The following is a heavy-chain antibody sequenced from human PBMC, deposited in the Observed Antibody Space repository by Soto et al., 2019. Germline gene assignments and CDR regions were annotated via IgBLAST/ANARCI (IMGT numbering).Heavy chain of an antibody. CDR1: GGSISSSSYY. V-gene: IGHV4-39*01. CDR3: ARQRYYDSSCYYYSFFYDI. CDR2: IYYSGST. D-gene: IGHD3-22*01. J-gene: IGHJ3*02. Sequence: SETLSLTCTVSGGSISSSSYYWGWIRQPPGKGLEWIGSIYYSGSTYYNPSLKSRVTISVDTSKNQFSLKLSSVTAADTAVYYCARQRYYDSSCYYYSFFYDIWGQGTMVTVSS.